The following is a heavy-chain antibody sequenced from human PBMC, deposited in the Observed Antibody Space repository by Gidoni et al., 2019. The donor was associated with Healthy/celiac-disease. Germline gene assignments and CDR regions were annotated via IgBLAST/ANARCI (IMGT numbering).Heavy chain of an antibody. CDR1: GYSFTSYW. V-gene: IGHV5-10-1*03. Sequence: EVQLVQSGAEVKKPGESLRISCKGSGYSFTSYWISWLREMPGKGLEWMGRIDPSDSYTNYSPSFQGHVTISADKSISTAYLQWSSLKASDTAMYYCARLGYCSGGSCYGSRYYFDYWGQGTLVTVSS. CDR2: IDPSDSYT. D-gene: IGHD2-15*01. J-gene: IGHJ4*02. CDR3: ARLGYCSGGSCYGSRYYFDY.